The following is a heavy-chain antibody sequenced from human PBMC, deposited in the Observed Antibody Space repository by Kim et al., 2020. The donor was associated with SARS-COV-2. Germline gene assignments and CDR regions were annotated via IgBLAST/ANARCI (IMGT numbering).Heavy chain of an antibody. CDR2: IYYSGST. D-gene: IGHD1-26*01. CDR1: GGSISSGGYY. J-gene: IGHJ4*02. CDR3: AREGELRGSLSFDY. V-gene: IGHV4-31*03. Sequence: SETLSLTCTVSGGSISSGGYYWSWIRQHPGKGLEWIGYIYYSGSTYYNPSLKSRVTISVDTSKNQFSLKLSSVTAADTAVYYCAREGELRGSLSFDYWGQGTLVTVSS.